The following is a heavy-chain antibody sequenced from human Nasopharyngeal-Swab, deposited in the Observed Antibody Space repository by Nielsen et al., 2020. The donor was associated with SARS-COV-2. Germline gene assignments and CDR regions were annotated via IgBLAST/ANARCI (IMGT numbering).Heavy chain of an antibody. V-gene: IGHV1-18*01. J-gene: IGHJ6*02. CDR1: GYTFTSYG. Sequence: ASVKVSCKASGYTFTSYGISWVRQAPGQGLEWMGWISAYNGNTNYAQKLQGRGTMTTDTSTSTAYMELRSLRSDDTAVYYCARDKGLWFREFQTHYYYYGMDVWGQGTTVTVSS. CDR3: ARDKGLWFREFQTHYYYYGMDV. CDR2: ISAYNGNT. D-gene: IGHD3-10*01.